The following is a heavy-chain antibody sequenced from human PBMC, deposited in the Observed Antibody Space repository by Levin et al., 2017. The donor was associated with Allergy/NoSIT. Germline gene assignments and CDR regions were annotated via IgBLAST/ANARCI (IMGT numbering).Heavy chain of an antibody. Sequence: SETLSLTCTVSGGSVRTNNHYWNWIRQAPGKGLEWIGYISYSGSTNYNPSLKSRVTISVDTSQNQFSLQLSSVTAADTALYYCVREPAGGYYYYGMDVWGQGTTVTVSS. CDR3: VREPAGGYYYYGMDV. V-gene: IGHV4-61*01. D-gene: IGHD3-10*01. CDR2: ISYSGST. CDR1: GGSVRTNNHY. J-gene: IGHJ6*02.